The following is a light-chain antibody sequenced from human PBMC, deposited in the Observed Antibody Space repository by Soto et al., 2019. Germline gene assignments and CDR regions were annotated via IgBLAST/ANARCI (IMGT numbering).Light chain of an antibody. CDR3: QKYHSAPLT. V-gene: IGKV1-27*01. CDR2: AAS. Sequence: DIQMTQSPSSLSASLGDRVTITCRASQGIGVYLAWFQQKPGNAPKLLIYAASTLQSGVPSRFSGSGSGTDFTLTVSSLQPEDVATYYCQKYHSAPLTFGGGTRVEIK. J-gene: IGKJ4*01. CDR1: QGIGVY.